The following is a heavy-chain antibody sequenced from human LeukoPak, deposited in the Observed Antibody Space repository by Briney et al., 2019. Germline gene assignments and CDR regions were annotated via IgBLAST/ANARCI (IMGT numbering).Heavy chain of an antibody. V-gene: IGHV3-23*01. CDR1: GFTFSIYA. J-gene: IGHJ4*02. CDR3: TKDRPNYYGSNGHYYRQNGDF. CDR2: ISSQGEPT. Sequence: PGGSLRLSCAASGFTFSIYAMSWVRQAPGKGLEWVSSISSQGEPTFYADSVKGRFTISRDNSESTPYLQMNILRAEDTAKYYCTKDRPNYYGSNGHYYRQNGDFWGQGTLVTVSS. D-gene: IGHD3-22*01.